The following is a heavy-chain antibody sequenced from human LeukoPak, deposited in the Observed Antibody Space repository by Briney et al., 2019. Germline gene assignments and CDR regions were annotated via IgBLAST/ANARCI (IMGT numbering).Heavy chain of an antibody. CDR3: AKDASSGRYEGLHGARGYYYNYMDV. Sequence: GGSLRLSCAASGFTFDDYGMSWVRQAPGKGLEWVSGISWNGATTDYADSVKGRFTISRDNAKNSLYLQMNSLRPEDTAVYYCAKDASSGRYEGLHGARGYYYNYMDVWGKGTTVTISS. CDR1: GFTFDDYG. CDR2: ISWNGATT. V-gene: IGHV3-20*04. J-gene: IGHJ6*03. D-gene: IGHD6-19*01.